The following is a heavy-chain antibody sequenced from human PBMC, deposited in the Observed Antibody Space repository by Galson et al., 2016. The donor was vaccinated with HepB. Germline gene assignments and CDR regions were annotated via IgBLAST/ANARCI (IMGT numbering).Heavy chain of an antibody. CDR3: ARAMYGSGSYYNPNWFDP. J-gene: IGHJ5*02. CDR2: ISSSSSYI. Sequence: SLRLSCAASGFTISSYSMNWVRQAPGKGLEWVSSISSSSSYIYYGDSVKGRFTISRDNAKNSLYLQMNSLRAEDTAVYFCARAMYGSGSYYNPNWFDPWGQGTQVTVSS. CDR1: GFTISSYS. D-gene: IGHD3-10*01. V-gene: IGHV3-21*01.